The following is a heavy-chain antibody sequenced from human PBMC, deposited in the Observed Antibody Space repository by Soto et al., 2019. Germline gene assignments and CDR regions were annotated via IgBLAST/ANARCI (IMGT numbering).Heavy chain of an antibody. CDR1: GFTFSNYA. Sequence: QVQLVESGGGVVQPGRSLRLSCAASGFTFSNYAMNWVRQAPGKGLERVAVISYDGSSKYFADSVKGRFTISRDNSKNTLYLHMNSLRPEDTAVYYCARDKCSGGHCYSYLDYWGQGILVTVSS. J-gene: IGHJ4*02. D-gene: IGHD2-15*01. CDR3: ARDKCSGGHCYSYLDY. V-gene: IGHV3-30-3*01. CDR2: ISYDGSSK.